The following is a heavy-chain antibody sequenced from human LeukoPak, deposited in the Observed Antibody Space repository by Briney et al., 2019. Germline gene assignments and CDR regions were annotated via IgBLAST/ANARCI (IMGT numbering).Heavy chain of an antibody. V-gene: IGHV3-49*03. D-gene: IGHD3-16*01. CDR3: TRVKGLRENYSDY. CDR2: IRSKAYGGTT. CDR1: GFTFGDYA. Sequence: PGGSLRLSCTASGFTFGDYAMSWFRQAPGKGLEWVGFIRSKAYGGTTEYAASVKGRFTISRDDSKSIAYLQMNSLKTEDTAVYYCTRVKGLRENYSDYWGQGTLVTVSS. J-gene: IGHJ4*02.